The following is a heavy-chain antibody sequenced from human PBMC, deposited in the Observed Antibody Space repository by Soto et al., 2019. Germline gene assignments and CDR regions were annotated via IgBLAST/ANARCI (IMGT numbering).Heavy chain of an antibody. Sequence: SETLSLTCTVSGGSIRNVYWSWIRQSPGKGLEWIGFIFHSGNAKYNPSLKSRVTMSVDTSKNQFSLSLDSVTAADTAVYFCARAHAPTLPFDYWGQGTLVTVS. J-gene: IGHJ4*02. CDR1: GGSIRNVY. CDR3: ARAHAPTLPFDY. D-gene: IGHD2-15*01. CDR2: IFHSGNA. V-gene: IGHV4-59*01.